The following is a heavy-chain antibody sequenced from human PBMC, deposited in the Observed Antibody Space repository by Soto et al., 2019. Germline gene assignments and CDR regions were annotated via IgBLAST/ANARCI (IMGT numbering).Heavy chain of an antibody. CDR2: IYYSGST. Sequence: SETLSLTCTVSGGSISSSSYYWGWIRQPPGKGLEWIGSIYYSGSTYYNPSLKSRVTISVDTSKNQFSLKLSSVTAADTAVYYCARPPIIAVAGTDAFDIWGQGTMVTVSS. CDR1: GGSISSSSYY. J-gene: IGHJ3*02. V-gene: IGHV4-39*01. CDR3: ARPPIIAVAGTDAFDI. D-gene: IGHD6-19*01.